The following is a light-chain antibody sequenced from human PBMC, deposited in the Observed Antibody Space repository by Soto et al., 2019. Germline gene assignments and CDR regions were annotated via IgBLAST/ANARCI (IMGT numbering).Light chain of an antibody. Sequence: ESVLTQSQGTLSLSPGERVTLSCRASQTFGSTYLAWYQQRPGQSPRLLIYGASRRASGIPDRFRGSGSGTAFTLTISRLEPEDFAVYYCQQFGTSPLYTFGQGTKLEIK. CDR2: GAS. CDR1: QTFGSTY. V-gene: IGKV3-20*01. CDR3: QQFGTSPLYT. J-gene: IGKJ2*01.